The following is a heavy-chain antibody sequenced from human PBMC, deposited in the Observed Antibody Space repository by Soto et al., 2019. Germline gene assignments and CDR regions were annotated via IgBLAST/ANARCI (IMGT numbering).Heavy chain of an antibody. CDR2: INHNGST. Sequence: QVQLQQWGAGLLKPSETLSLTCAVYGGSFSGYYWSWIRQPPGKGLEWIGEINHNGSTTYNPSLKIRGDISVDTSKNQFSLKLSSVTGADMAVYYCARARGLDIVVVPDAAHYFDYWGQGTLVTVSS. CDR3: ARARGLDIVVVPDAAHYFDY. V-gene: IGHV4-34*01. D-gene: IGHD2-2*03. CDR1: GGSFSGYY. J-gene: IGHJ4*02.